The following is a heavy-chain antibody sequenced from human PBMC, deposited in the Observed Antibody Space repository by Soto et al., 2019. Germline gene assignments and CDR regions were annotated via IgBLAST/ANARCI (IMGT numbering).Heavy chain of an antibody. CDR3: AKVSRARYDILTGPLDY. J-gene: IGHJ4*02. D-gene: IGHD3-9*01. CDR1: GFTFDDYA. V-gene: IGHV3-9*01. CDR2: ISWNSGSI. Sequence: GGSLRLSCAASGFTFDDYAMHWVRQAPGKGLEWVSGISWNSGSIGYADSVKGRFTISRATAKNSLYLQMNTLRAEDAALYYCAKVSRARYDILTGPLDYWGQGTRVTVS.